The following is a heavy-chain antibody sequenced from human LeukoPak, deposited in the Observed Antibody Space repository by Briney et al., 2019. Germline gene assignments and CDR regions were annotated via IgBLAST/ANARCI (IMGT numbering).Heavy chain of an antibody. CDR1: GYTFTSYA. Sequence: GASVKVSCKASGYTFTSYAMNWVRQAPGQGLEWMGWMNPNSGNTGYAQKFQGRVTITRNTSISTAYMELSSLRSEDTAVYYCARGGASYSSSWYAPHPYYYYMDVWGKGTTVTVSS. D-gene: IGHD6-13*01. V-gene: IGHV1-8*03. CDR3: ARGGASYSSSWYAPHPYYYYMDV. J-gene: IGHJ6*03. CDR2: MNPNSGNT.